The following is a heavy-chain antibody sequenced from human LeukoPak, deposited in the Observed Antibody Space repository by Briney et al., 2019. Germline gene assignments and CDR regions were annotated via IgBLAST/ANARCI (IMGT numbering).Heavy chain of an antibody. J-gene: IGHJ4*02. D-gene: IGHD6-19*01. CDR2: MNPNSGNT. CDR3: ARNAAVAGRPYYFDY. Sequence: ASVKVSCKASGYTFTSYDINWVRQAAGQGREGMGWMNPNSGNTGYTQKFQGRVTITADESTSTAYMELSSLRSEDTAVYYCARNAAVAGRPYYFDYWGQGTLVTVPS. CDR1: GYTFTSYD. V-gene: IGHV1-8*01.